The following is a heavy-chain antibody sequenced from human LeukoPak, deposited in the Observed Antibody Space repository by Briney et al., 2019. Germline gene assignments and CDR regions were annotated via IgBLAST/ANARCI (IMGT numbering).Heavy chain of an antibody. CDR2: ISAYNGNT. V-gene: IGHV1-18*01. CDR1: GYTFTSYG. D-gene: IGHD1-26*01. Sequence: ASVKVSCKASGYTFTSYGISWVRQAPGQGLEWMGWISAYNGNTNYAQKLQGRVTMTTDTSTSTDYMELRSLRSDDTAVYYCARDPGVVGATNFDYWGQGTLVTVSS. CDR3: ARDPGVVGATNFDY. J-gene: IGHJ4*02.